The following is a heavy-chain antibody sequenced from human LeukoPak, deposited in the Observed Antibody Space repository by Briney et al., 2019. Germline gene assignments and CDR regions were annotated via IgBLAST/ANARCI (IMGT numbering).Heavy chain of an antibody. CDR3: ARHLRLWQNWFDP. CDR1: GYSFTNYW. V-gene: IGHV5-51*01. CDR2: IYPGDSDT. D-gene: IGHD5-18*01. J-gene: IGHJ5*02. Sequence: GESLKISCKGSGYSFTNYWIGWVRQMPGKGPEWMGVIYPGDSDTRYSPSFQGQVTISADKSVSTAYLQWSSLKASDTAMYYCARHLRLWQNWFDPWGQGTLVTVSS.